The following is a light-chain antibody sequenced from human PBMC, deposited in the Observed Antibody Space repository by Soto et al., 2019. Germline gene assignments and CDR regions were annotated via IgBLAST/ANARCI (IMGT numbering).Light chain of an antibody. CDR3: CSYTTSNTCQIV. CDR2: DVT. Sequence: QSVLTQPASVSGSPGQSITISCTGTSSDVGGYNYVSWYQQQPGKAPKFMIYDVTNRPSGVSNRFSGSKSGNTASLTISGLQAEDEADYYCCSYTTSNTCQIVFGTGTKLTVL. CDR1: SSDVGGYNY. J-gene: IGLJ1*01. V-gene: IGLV2-14*01.